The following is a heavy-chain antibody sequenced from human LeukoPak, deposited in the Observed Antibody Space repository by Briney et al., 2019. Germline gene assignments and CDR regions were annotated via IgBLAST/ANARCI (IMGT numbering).Heavy chain of an antibody. D-gene: IGHD3-3*01. CDR1: GGSISSSSYY. CDR2: IYYSGST. V-gene: IGHV4-39*01. Sequence: KPSETLSLTCTVSGGSISSSSYYWGWIRQPPGKGLEWIGSIYYSGSTYYNPSLKSRVTISVDTSKNQFSLKLSSVTAADTAVYYCARQKIFWSGYYPDYWGQGTLVTVSS. J-gene: IGHJ4*02. CDR3: ARQKIFWSGYYPDY.